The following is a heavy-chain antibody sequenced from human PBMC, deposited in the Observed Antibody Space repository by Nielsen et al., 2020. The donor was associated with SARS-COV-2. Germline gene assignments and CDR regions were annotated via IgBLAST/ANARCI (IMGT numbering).Heavy chain of an antibody. Sequence: GGFLRLSCAASGFTFSSYWMSWVRQAPGKGLEWVANIKQDGSEKYYVDSVKGRFTISRDNAKNSLYLQMNSLRAEDTAVYYGASLCSSGTTTDYWGQGTLVTVSS. D-gene: IGHD6-19*01. CDR2: IKQDGSEK. CDR1: GFTFSSYW. J-gene: IGHJ4*02. CDR3: ASLCSSGTTTDY. V-gene: IGHV3-7*01.